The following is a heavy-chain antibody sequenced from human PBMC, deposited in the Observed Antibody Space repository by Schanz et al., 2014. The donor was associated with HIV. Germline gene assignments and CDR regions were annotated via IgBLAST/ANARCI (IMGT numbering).Heavy chain of an antibody. CDR2: VGPTGVT. CDR3: ARYSADSLEM. CDR1: GFNFFTYD. D-gene: IGHD2-2*01. J-gene: IGHJ3*02. Sequence: EVQLVESGGGLVQPGGSLRLSCVASGFNFFTYDMHWVRQGAGKGLEWISGVGPTGVTYYSGSVKGQFTISRENAKNSVYLQMNGLRAGDTAVYFCARYSADSLEMWGQGTMVTVSS. V-gene: IGHV3-13*01.